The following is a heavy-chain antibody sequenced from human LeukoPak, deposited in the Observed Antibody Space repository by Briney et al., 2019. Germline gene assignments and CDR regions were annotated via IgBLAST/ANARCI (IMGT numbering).Heavy chain of an antibody. J-gene: IGHJ4*02. CDR2: ISGGGSST. CDR3: AKGGKWDVTPFDY. V-gene: IGHV3-23*01. D-gene: IGHD1-26*01. Sequence: GGSLRLSCAGSGFTFSGFAMHWVRQAPGKGLEWVSTISGGGSSTYYADSVKGRFTISRDNSKNTLYLQVNSLRAEDTAVYYCAKGGKWDVTPFDYWGQGTLVTVSS. CDR1: GFTFSGFA.